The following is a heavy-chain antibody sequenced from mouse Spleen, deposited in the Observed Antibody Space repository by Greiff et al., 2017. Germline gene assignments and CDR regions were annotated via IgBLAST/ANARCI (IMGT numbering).Heavy chain of an antibody. V-gene: IGHV3-2*02. CDR3: ARGVYYYGSSYPFDY. D-gene: IGHD1-1*01. CDR1: GYSITSDYA. CDR2: ISYSGST. J-gene: IGHJ2*01. Sequence: EVMLVESGPGLVKPSQSLSLTCTVTGYSITSDYAWNWIRQFPGNKLEWMGYISYSGSTSYNPSLKSRISITRDTSKNQFFLQLNSVTTEDTATYYCARGVYYYGSSYPFDYWGQGTTLTVSS.